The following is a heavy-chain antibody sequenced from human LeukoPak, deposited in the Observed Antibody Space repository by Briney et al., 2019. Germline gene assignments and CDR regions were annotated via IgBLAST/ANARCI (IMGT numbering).Heavy chain of an antibody. CDR2: IKKDGSE. CDR3: ARVDYDFWSAYHYYFDY. J-gene: IGHJ4*02. D-gene: IGHD3-3*01. Sequence: GGSLRLSCAASGFTFSSYWMSWVRQAPGKGLEWVANIKKDGSEIYVDSVKGRFTISRDNAKNSLYLQMNSLRAEDAAVYYCARVDYDFWSAYHYYFDYWGQGTLVTVSS. CDR1: GFTFSSYW. V-gene: IGHV3-7*01.